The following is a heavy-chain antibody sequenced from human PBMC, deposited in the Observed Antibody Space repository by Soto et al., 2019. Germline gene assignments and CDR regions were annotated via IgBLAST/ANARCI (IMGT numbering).Heavy chain of an antibody. CDR1: GFTFRNYG. CDR3: AKFYGGNSAHTYTIDP. D-gene: IGHD2-21*02. CDR2: IGIGSSTK. J-gene: IGHJ5*02. V-gene: IGHV3-48*01. Sequence: GGSLRLSCAASGFTFRNYGMNWVRQAPGKGLEWVSYIGIGSSTKYYADSVKGRFTISRDNAKNSLYLQMNSLRAEDTAVYYCAKFYGGNSAHTYTIDPWGQGTLVTVSS.